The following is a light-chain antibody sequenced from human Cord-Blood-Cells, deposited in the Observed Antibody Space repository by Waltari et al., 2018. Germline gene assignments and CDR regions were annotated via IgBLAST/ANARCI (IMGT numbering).Light chain of an antibody. V-gene: IGKV1-39*01. CDR3: QQSYSTPIT. CDR1: QSISSY. J-gene: IGKJ5*01. Sequence: DIQITQSPSSLSASVGDSVTITCRASQSISSYLNWYQQNPGKAPKLLIYAASSFQSGVPSRFSGSGSGTDFTLTISSLQPEDFATYYCQQSYSTPITVGEGTRLEIK. CDR2: AAS.